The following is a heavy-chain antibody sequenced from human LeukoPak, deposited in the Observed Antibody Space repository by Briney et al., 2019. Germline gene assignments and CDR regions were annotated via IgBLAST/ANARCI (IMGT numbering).Heavy chain of an antibody. Sequence: GGSLRLSXAASGFTFSSYAMSWVRQAPGKGLEWVSAISGSGGSTYYADSVKGRFTISRDNSKNTLYLQMNSLRAEDTAVYYCAKDGEPLWFGESPPPFDYWGQGTLVTVSS. J-gene: IGHJ4*02. CDR3: AKDGEPLWFGESPPPFDY. CDR1: GFTFSSYA. CDR2: ISGSGGST. D-gene: IGHD3-10*01. V-gene: IGHV3-23*01.